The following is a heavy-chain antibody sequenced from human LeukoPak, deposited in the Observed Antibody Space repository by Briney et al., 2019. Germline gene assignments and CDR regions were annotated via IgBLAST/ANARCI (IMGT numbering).Heavy chain of an antibody. V-gene: IGHV1-8*01. J-gene: IGHJ5*02. CDR1: RYTFTSYD. CDR3: ARGLRGYWFDP. Sequence: ASVKVSCKASRYTFTSYDVNWVRQANGQGLEWMGLMNPNSGNTGYAQKFQGRVTMTTDTSISTAYMELSGLRSEDTAVYYCARGLRGYWFDPWGQGTLVTVSS. CDR2: MNPNSGNT. D-gene: IGHD3-16*01.